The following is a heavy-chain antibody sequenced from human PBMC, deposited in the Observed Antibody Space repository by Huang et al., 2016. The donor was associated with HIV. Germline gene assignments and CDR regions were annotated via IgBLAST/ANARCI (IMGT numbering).Heavy chain of an antibody. CDR2: IRRKASGGTT. CDR1: GFTFGDYA. J-gene: IGHJ4*02. CDR3: TRENYDFWSGYYKYYFDY. Sequence: EVQLVESGGGLVKPGRSLRLSCTASGFTFGDYAMSWFRQAPGKWLEWVGFIRRKASGGTTEYAASVKGRFTISRDDSKSIAYLQMNSLKIEDTAVYYCTRENYDFWSGYYKYYFDYWGQGTLVTVSS. D-gene: IGHD3-3*01. V-gene: IGHV3-49*05.